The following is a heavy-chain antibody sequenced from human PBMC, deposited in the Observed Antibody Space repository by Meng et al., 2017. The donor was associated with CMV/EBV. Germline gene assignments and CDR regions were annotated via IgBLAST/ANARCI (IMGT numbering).Heavy chain of an antibody. V-gene: IGHV4-59*01. CDR3: ARVAGGANWFDP. CDR1: GGSISSNY. Sequence: SETLSLTCTVSGGSISSNYWSWIRQPPGKGLEWIGYIYYSGSTNYNPSLKSRVTISVDTSKNQFSLKLSSVTAADTAVYYCARVAGGANWFDPWGQGTLVTVSS. CDR2: IYYSGST. D-gene: IGHD3-10*01. J-gene: IGHJ5*02.